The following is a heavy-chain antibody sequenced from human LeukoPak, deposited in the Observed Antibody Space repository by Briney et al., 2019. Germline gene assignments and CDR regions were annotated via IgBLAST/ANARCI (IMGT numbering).Heavy chain of an antibody. J-gene: IGHJ4*02. CDR3: ASDPSFGYSYGY. CDR1: GFTFSSYW. V-gene: IGHV3-74*01. Sequence: GGSLRLSFAASGFTFSSYWMHRVRQAPGKGLVWVSRINSDGSSTSYADSVKGRFTISRDNAKNTLYLQMNSLRAEDTAVYYCASDPSFGYSYGYWGQGTLVTVSS. D-gene: IGHD5-18*01. CDR2: INSDGSST.